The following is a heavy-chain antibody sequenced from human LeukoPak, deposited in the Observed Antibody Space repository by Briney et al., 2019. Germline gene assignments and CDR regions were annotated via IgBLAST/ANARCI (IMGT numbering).Heavy chain of an antibody. CDR2: IYYSGST. CDR1: SGSISSNTYC. D-gene: IGHD5-24*01. Sequence: MTSETLSLTCTVSSGSISSNTYCWGWIRQPPGKGLEWIGTIYYSGSTYYNPSLKSRVTISVDTSKNQFSLKLTSVTAADTAVYYCARAAQWVQMGYMDVWGRGTTVTVSS. J-gene: IGHJ6*03. V-gene: IGHV4-39*07. CDR3: ARAAQWVQMGYMDV.